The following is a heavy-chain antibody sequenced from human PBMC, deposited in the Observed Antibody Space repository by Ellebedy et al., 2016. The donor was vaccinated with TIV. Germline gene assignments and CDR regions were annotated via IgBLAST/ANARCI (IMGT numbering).Heavy chain of an antibody. J-gene: IGHJ2*01. CDR3: VTDLEDGNYVRFFDL. CDR1: GYTLTELS. CDR2: FDPEDGET. V-gene: IGHV1-24*01. Sequence: AASVKVSCQVPGYTLTELSIHWVRQAPGKGLEWMGGFDPEDGETIYAQKVQGRVTMTEDTSTDTAYMELSSLRSEDTAVYYCVTDLEDGNYVRFFDLWGRGTLVTVSS. D-gene: IGHD3-16*01.